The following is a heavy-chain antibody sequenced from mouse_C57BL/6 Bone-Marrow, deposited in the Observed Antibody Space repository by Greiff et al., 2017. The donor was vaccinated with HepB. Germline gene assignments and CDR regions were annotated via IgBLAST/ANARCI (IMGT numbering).Heavy chain of an antibody. CDR1: GFPITSGYY. Sequence: VQLVESGPGLVKPSQSLFLTCSITGFPITSGYYWIWIRQSPGKPLEWMGYITHSGETFYNPSLQSPISITRETSKNQFFLQLNSVTTEDTAMYYCAGARYDYDGFAYWGQGTLVTVSA. D-gene: IGHD2-4*01. V-gene: IGHV12-3*01. CDR2: ITHSGET. CDR3: AGARYDYDGFAY. J-gene: IGHJ3*01.